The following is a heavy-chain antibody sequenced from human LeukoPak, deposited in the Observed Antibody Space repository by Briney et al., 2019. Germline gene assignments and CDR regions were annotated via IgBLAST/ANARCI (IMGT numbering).Heavy chain of an antibody. Sequence: GGSLRLSCAASGFTFSSYWMHRVRQAPGKGLVWVSRINSDGSSTSYADSVKGRFTISRDNAKNMLYLQMNSLRAEDTAVYYCARDPVPSLPQQIDYWGQGTLVTVSS. CDR1: GFTFSSYW. V-gene: IGHV3-74*01. J-gene: IGHJ4*02. D-gene: IGHD2-2*01. CDR2: INSDGSST. CDR3: ARDPVPSLPQQIDY.